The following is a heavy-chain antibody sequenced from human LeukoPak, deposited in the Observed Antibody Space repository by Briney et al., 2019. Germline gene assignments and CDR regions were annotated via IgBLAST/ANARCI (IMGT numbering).Heavy chain of an antibody. CDR1: GYTFTGYY. Sequence: GASVKVSCKASGYTFTGYYMHWVRQAPGQGLEWMGWINPNSGDTNYPQRFQGRVTLTRDTSINTAYMQLNGLRSDDTAVYYCARVHRKYDSSGSLSSDWGQGTLVTVSS. CDR3: ARVHRKYDSSGSLSSD. V-gene: IGHV1-2*02. CDR2: INPNSGDT. J-gene: IGHJ4*02. D-gene: IGHD3-22*01.